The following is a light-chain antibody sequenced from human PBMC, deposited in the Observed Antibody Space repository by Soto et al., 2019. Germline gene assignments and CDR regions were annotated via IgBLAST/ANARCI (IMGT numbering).Light chain of an antibody. V-gene: IGKV3-15*01. Sequence: DKVMTQSPVTLSVSPGERATLSFSASQSVSSNLAWYQQKPGQAPRLLIYSASTRATGIPARFSGSGSGTEFTLTISSLQSEDFAVYYCHQYNHWLTWTFGQGTKVDIK. J-gene: IGKJ1*01. CDR2: SAS. CDR1: QSVSSN. CDR3: HQYNHWLTWT.